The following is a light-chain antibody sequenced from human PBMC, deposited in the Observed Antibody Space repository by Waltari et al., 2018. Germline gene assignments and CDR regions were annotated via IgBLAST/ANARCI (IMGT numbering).Light chain of an antibody. CDR1: SSDVGAYNY. J-gene: IGLJ2*01. Sequence: QSALTQPASVSGSPRQSITISCTGTSSDVGAYNYVSWYQQHPGKAPKLIIFDVSNRPSGVSNRFSGSKSGNTASLTISGLQAEDEADYYCSSYISSSTLELFGGGTSLTVL. V-gene: IGLV2-14*03. CDR3: SSYISSSTLEL. CDR2: DVS.